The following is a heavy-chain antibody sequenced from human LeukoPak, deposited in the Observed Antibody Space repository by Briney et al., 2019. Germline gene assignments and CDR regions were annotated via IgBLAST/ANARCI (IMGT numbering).Heavy chain of an antibody. CDR1: GYTFGDYD. CDR2: ISWNSGSI. Sequence: SVRLSCAASGYTFGDYDMHWVRQAPGQGLEWVSGISWNSGSIGYADSVQGRFTITSDTSKSSLYLQMNSLRAEDTALYYCAKGGYSYGPFSGDAFDIWGQGTMVTVSS. J-gene: IGHJ3*02. V-gene: IGHV3-9*01. D-gene: IGHD5-18*01. CDR3: AKGGYSYGPFSGDAFDI.